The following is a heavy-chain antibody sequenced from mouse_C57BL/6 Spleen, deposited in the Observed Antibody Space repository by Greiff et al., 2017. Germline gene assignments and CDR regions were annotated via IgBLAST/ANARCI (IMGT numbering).Heavy chain of an antibody. V-gene: IGHV1-18*01. CDR2: INPNNGGT. J-gene: IGHJ4*01. D-gene: IGHD1-1*01. CDR3: ARPVYYGSSPYAMDY. Sequence: VQLQQSGPELVKPGASVKIPCKASGYTFTDYNMDWVKQSHGKSLEWIGDINPNNGGTIYNQKFKGKATLTVDKSSSTAYMELRSLTSEDTAVYYCARPVYYGSSPYAMDYWGQGTSVTVSS. CDR1: GYTFTDYN.